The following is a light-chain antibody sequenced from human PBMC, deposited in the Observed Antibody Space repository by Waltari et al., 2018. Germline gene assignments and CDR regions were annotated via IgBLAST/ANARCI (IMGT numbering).Light chain of an antibody. CDR2: GAS. CDR1: QGVSRF. J-gene: IGKJ1*01. Sequence: EIALTQSPGTLSLSPGERGTLSCRASQGVSRFLAWYQQIPGQPPRLLIYGASTRATGIPDRFSGSGSGTDFSLTISRLEPEDFAVYYCQKYDRLPATFGQGTKVEIK. V-gene: IGKV3-20*01. CDR3: QKYDRLPAT.